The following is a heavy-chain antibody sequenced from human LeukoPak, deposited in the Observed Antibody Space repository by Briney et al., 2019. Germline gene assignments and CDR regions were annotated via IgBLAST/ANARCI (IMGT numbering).Heavy chain of an antibody. CDR3: ARVKGRCSSTSCKNYYFDY. D-gene: IGHD2-2*01. V-gene: IGHV4-59*01. CDR2: IYYSGST. Sequence: SETLSLTCTVSGGSISSYYWSWIRQPPGKGLEWIGYIYYSGSTNYNPSLKSRVTISVDTSKNQSSLKLSSVTAADTAVYYCARVKGRCSSTSCKNYYFDYWGQGTLVTVSS. J-gene: IGHJ4*02. CDR1: GGSISSYY.